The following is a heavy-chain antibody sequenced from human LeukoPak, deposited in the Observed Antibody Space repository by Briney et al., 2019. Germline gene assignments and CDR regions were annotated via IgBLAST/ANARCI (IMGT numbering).Heavy chain of an antibody. CDR3: ARVTTMISSYFDY. CDR1: GGSISSYY. CDR2: IYHSGST. D-gene: IGHD3-22*01. J-gene: IGHJ4*02. Sequence: SETLSLTCTVSGGSISSYYWSWIRQPPGKGLEWIGYIYHSGSTYYNPSLKSRVTISVDRSKNQFSLKLSSVTAADTAVYYCARVTTMISSYFDYWGQGTLVTVSS. V-gene: IGHV4-59*12.